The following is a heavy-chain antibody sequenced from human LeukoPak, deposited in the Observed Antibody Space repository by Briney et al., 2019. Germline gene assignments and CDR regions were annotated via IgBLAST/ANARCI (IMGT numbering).Heavy chain of an antibody. CDR3: ARYSSSAGDY. CDR2: INPNGGST. J-gene: IGHJ4*02. Sequence: GASVKVSCKASGYTFTSYYMHWVRHAPGQGLEWMGIINPNGGSTSYAQKFQGRVTMTRETSTSTVYMELSSLRSEDTAVYYCARYSSSAGDYWGQGTLVTVSS. CDR1: GYTFTSYY. V-gene: IGHV1-46*01. D-gene: IGHD6-13*01.